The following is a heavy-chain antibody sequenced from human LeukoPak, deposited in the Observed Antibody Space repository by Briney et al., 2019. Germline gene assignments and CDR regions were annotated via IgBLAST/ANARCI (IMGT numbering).Heavy chain of an antibody. V-gene: IGHV4-30-4*01. D-gene: IGHD1-26*01. CDR2: IFYSGST. J-gene: IGHJ4*02. CDR3: AKGGFYFDY. CDR1: NGSISTGDYY. Sequence: SQTLSLTCTVSNGSISTGDYYGSWIRQPPGKCLEWIGYIFYSGSTYYNPSLKSRVTISVDTSKNQFSLKLNSVTAADTAVYYCAKGGFYFDYWGQGTLVTVSS.